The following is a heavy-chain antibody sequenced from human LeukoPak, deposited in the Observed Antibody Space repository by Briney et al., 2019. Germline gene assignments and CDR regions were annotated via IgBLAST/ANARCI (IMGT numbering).Heavy chain of an antibody. CDR3: AKGLVVTAPLYYFDY. CDR1: GLTFSSYG. V-gene: IGHV3-30*02. Sequence: PGGSLRLSCAASGLTFSSYGMHWVRQAPGKGLEWVAFIRYDGSNKYYADSVKGRFTISRDNSKNTLYLQMNSLRAEDTAVYYCAKGLVVTAPLYYFDYWGQGTLFTVSS. J-gene: IGHJ4*02. D-gene: IGHD2-2*01. CDR2: IRYDGSNK.